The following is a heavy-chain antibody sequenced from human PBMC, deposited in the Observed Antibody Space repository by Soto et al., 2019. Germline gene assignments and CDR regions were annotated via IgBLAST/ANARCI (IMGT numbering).Heavy chain of an antibody. CDR2: ISGSGGST. CDR1: GVKFGNLA. J-gene: IGHJ4*02. D-gene: IGHD3-9*01. V-gene: IGHV3-23*01. CDR3: AKDPRRREVRYFDWLLYYFDY. Sequence: ASGVKFGNLAMSWISKNTGKGLEWVSAISGSGGSTYYADSVKGRFTISRDNSKNTLYLQMNSLRAEDTAVYYCAKDPRRREVRYFDWLLYYFDYWGQGTLVTVSS.